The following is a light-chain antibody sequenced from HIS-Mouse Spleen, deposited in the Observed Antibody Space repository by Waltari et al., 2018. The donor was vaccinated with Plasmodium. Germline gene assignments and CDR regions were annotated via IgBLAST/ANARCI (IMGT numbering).Light chain of an antibody. CDR3: QSADSSGTPNWV. V-gene: IGLV3-25*03. CDR1: ALPKQY. Sequence: SYELTQPPSVSVSPGQTARITCSGDALPKQYAYWYQQKPGQAPVLVIYKDSERPSGMPERFSGSSSWTTVTLTISGVQAEDEADYYCQSADSSGTPNWVFGGGTKLTVL. CDR2: KDS. J-gene: IGLJ3*02.